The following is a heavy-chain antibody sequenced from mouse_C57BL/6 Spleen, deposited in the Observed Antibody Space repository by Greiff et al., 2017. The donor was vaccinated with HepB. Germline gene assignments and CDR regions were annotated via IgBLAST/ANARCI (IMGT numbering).Heavy chain of an antibody. Sequence: QVHVKQSGPGLVAPSQSLSITCTVSGFSLTSYGVDWVRQPPGKGLEWLGVIWGGGSTNYNSALMSRLSISKDNSKSQVFLKMNSLQTDDTAMYYCAKHKVRGYDYLGAMDYWGQGTSVTVSS. V-gene: IGHV2-9*01. CDR1: GFSLTSYG. CDR2: IWGGGST. D-gene: IGHD2-4*01. CDR3: AKHKVRGYDYLGAMDY. J-gene: IGHJ4*01.